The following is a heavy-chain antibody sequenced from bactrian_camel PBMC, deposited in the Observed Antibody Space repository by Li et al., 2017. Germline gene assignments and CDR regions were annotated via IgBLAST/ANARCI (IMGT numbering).Heavy chain of an antibody. CDR3: AARKVARGSHFSLGRAPALRRDEYNF. Sequence: HVQLVESGGGSVQAGGSLRLSCVASGYTSGSRCMGWFRQAPGKEREEVASIYTGNDDTYYADSVKGRFTISQDNSKNTLFLQMNVLRPEDTAMYYCAARKVARGSHFSLGRAPALRRDEYNFWGQGTQVTVS. J-gene: IGHJ4*01. CDR1: GYTSGSRC. CDR2: IYTGNDDT. D-gene: IGHD2*01. V-gene: IGHV3S54*01.